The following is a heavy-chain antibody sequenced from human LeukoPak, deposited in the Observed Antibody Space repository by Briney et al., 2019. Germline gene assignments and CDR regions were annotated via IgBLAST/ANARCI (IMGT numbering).Heavy chain of an antibody. CDR1: GYTFTGYY. Sequence: ASVKVSCKASGYTFTGYYMHWVRQAPGQGLEWMGWINPNSGGTNYAQKFQGRVTMTRDTSISTAYMELSRLRSDDTAVYYCARDPLLFKAVAGTAFGYWGQGTLVTVSS. V-gene: IGHV1-2*02. D-gene: IGHD6-19*01. CDR2: INPNSGGT. J-gene: IGHJ4*02. CDR3: ARDPLLFKAVAGTAFGY.